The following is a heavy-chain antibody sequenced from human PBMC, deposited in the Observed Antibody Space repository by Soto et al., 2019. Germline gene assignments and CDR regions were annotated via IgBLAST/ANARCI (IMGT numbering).Heavy chain of an antibody. CDR1: GFTFSDHY. D-gene: IGHD3-10*01. V-gene: IGHV3-72*01. CDR2: SKNKADSYTT. J-gene: IGHJ4*02. Sequence: EVQLVESGGGLVQPGGSLRLSCAASGFTFSDHYMDWVRQAPGKGLEWVGRSKNKADSYTTEYAASGKGRFTSSRDGSKNSLFLQMTSLKTEDTAVYYCTVWGSGNDFGAAWGQGILVTVSS. CDR3: TVWGSGNDFGAA.